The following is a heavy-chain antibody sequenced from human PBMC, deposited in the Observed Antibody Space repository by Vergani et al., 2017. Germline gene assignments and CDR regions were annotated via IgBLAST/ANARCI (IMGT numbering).Heavy chain of an antibody. V-gene: IGHV4-30-4*08. Sequence: QVQLQESGPGLVKPSQTLSLTCTVSGGSISSVDHYWSWILQPPGKGLEWIGHIYYSGSTYYNPSLKSRVTISVDTSKNQFSLRLSSVTAADTAVYYCARDRGSGGYYDFDYWGQGTLVTVSS. J-gene: IGHJ4*02. CDR3: ARDRGSGGYYDFDY. CDR2: IYYSGST. CDR1: GGSISSVDHY. D-gene: IGHD1-26*01.